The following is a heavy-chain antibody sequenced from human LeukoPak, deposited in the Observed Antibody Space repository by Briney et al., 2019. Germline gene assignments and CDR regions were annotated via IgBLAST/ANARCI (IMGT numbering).Heavy chain of an antibody. V-gene: IGHV3-23*01. J-gene: IGHJ4*02. CDR1: GFTFSSYW. CDR3: AKDHDSSPLFDY. D-gene: IGHD3-22*01. CDR2: ISGSGGST. Sequence: GGSLRLSCAASGFTFSSYWMSWVRQAPGKGLEWVSAISGSGGSTYYADSVKGRFTISRDNSKNTLYLQMNSLRAEDTAVYYCAKDHDSSPLFDYWGQGTLVTVSS.